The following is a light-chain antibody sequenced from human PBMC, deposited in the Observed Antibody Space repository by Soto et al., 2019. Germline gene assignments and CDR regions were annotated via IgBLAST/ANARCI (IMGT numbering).Light chain of an antibody. CDR3: QQYNSWPPAYT. V-gene: IGKV3-15*01. J-gene: IGKJ2*01. CDR2: GAS. Sequence: EIVLTQSPATLSVCPGEGATLSCRSSQSVGSNLAWYQQKPGQTPRLLIYGASTRATGIPARFSGSGSGAEFTLTISSLQSEDFAVYYCQQYNSWPPAYTFGQGTKLEIK. CDR1: QSVGSN.